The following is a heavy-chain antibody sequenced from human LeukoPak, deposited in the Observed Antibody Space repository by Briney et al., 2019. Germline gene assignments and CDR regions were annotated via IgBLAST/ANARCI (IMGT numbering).Heavy chain of an antibody. D-gene: IGHD4-17*01. CDR1: GYTFTGYY. J-gene: IGHJ3*02. CDR3: ARDSDDYGDYDDALDI. Sequence: GASVKVSCKASGYTFTGYYMHWVRQAPGQGLEWMGWINPNSGGTNYAQKFQGRVTMTRDTSISTAYMELSRLRSDDTAVYYCARDSDDYGDYDDALDIWGQGTMVTVSS. V-gene: IGHV1-2*02. CDR2: INPNSGGT.